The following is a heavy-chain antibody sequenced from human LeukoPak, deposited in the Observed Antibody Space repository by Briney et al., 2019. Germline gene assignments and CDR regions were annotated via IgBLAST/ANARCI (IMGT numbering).Heavy chain of an antibody. CDR3: ARDEAPSGSYVGGFDY. CDR2: ISYDGSNK. CDR1: GFTFSSYA. D-gene: IGHD1-26*01. V-gene: IGHV3-30-3*01. Sequence: GGSLRLSCAASGFTFSSYAMHWVRQAPGKGLEWVAVISYDGSNKYYADSVKGRFTISRDNSKNTLYLQMNSLRAEDTAVYYCARDEAPSGSYVGGFDYWGQGTLVTVSS. J-gene: IGHJ4*02.